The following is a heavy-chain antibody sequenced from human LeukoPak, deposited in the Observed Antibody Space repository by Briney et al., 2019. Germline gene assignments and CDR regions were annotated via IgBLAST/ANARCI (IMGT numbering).Heavy chain of an antibody. CDR3: ARDFMAYYYDSSGYSNDDSPIDY. Sequence: GASVKVSCKASGYTFTSYGISWVLQAPGQGLEWMGWISAYNGNTNYAQKLQGRVTMTTDTSTSTAYMELRSLRSDDTAVYYCARDFMAYYYDSSGYSNDDSPIDYWGQGTLVTVSS. CDR2: ISAYNGNT. V-gene: IGHV1-18*01. D-gene: IGHD3-22*01. J-gene: IGHJ4*02. CDR1: GYTFTSYG.